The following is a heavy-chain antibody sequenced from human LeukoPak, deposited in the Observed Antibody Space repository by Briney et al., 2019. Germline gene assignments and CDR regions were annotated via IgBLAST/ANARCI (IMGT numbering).Heavy chain of an antibody. Sequence: PGGSLRLSCAASGFTFDDYGMSWVRQAPGKGLEWVSGINWNGGSTGYADSVKGRFTISRDNAKNSLYLQMNSLRAEDTALYHCARGSMGFDWLLPFDYWGQGTLVTVSS. CDR3: ARGSMGFDWLLPFDY. CDR1: GFTFDDYG. D-gene: IGHD3-9*01. V-gene: IGHV3-20*01. J-gene: IGHJ4*02. CDR2: INWNGGST.